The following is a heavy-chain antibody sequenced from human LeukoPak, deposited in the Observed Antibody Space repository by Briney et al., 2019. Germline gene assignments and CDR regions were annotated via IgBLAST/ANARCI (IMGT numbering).Heavy chain of an antibody. V-gene: IGHV4-31*03. CDR3: ARAYYYEGSGYFDN. J-gene: IGHJ4*02. D-gene: IGHD3-22*01. Sequence: PSQTLSLTCTVSGGSISSGGYYWSWVRQHRGKGLGWIVYIYYSESTYYNPSLKSRVTISVDTSKNQFSLKLSSVTAADTGVYYCARAYYYEGSGYFDNWGQGTLVTVSS. CDR1: GGSISSGGYY. CDR2: IYYSEST.